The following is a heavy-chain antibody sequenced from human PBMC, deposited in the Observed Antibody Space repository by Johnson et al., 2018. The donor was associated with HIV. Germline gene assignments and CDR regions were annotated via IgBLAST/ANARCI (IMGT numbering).Heavy chain of an antibody. CDR3: AKIIGYSSGLEI. V-gene: IGHV3-30*02. Sequence: QVQLVESGGGLVQPGGSLRLSCAASRFTFSSYGMHWVRQAPGKGLEWVAFIRYDGSNKYYADSVKGRFTISRDNSKNTLYLQMNSLRAEDTAVYYCAKIIGYSSGLEIWGQGTMVTVSS. J-gene: IGHJ3*02. CDR2: IRYDGSNK. CDR1: RFTFSSYG. D-gene: IGHD6-19*01.